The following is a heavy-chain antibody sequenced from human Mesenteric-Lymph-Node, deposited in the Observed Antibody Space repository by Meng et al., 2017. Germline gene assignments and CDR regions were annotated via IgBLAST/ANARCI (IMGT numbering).Heavy chain of an antibody. J-gene: IGHJ4*02. CDR1: GYTFPSYG. V-gene: IGHV1-18*01. CDR2: ISVYNGNT. CDR3: ARVLELGGKDDY. Sequence: QVQLGQPGAGGKKPGASVKVSCKASGYTFPSYGIIWVRQAPGQGLEWMGWISVYNGNTNYAQKFQGRVTMTTDTSTSTAYMELRSLRSDDTAVYYCARVLELGGKDDYWGPGTLVTVSS. D-gene: IGHD4-23*01.